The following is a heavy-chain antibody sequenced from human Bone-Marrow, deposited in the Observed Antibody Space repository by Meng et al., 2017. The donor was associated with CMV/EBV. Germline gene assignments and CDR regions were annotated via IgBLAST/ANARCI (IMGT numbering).Heavy chain of an antibody. J-gene: IGHJ4*02. CDR1: GGSFSGYY. Sequence: GSLRLSCAVYGGSFSGYYWSWIRQPPGKGLEWIGEINHSGSTNYNPSLKSRVTISVDTSKNQFSLKLSSVTAADTAVYYCARVGRRELLPDYWGQGPRVTGYS. V-gene: IGHV4-34*01. D-gene: IGHD1-26*01. CDR3: ARVGRRELLPDY. CDR2: INHSGST.